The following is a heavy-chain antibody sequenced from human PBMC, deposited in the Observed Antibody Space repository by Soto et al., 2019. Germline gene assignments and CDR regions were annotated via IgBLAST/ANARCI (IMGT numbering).Heavy chain of an antibody. CDR2: ISYDGSNK. CDR1: GFTFSSYG. J-gene: IGHJ6*02. V-gene: IGHV3-30*18. D-gene: IGHD3-3*01. Sequence: GGSLRLSCAASGFTFSSYGMHWVRQAPGKGLEWVAVISYDGSNKYYADSVKGRFTISRDNSKNTLYLQMNSLRAEDTAVYYCAKGFEYYDFWSGYSYYYGMDVWGQGATVTVSS. CDR3: AKGFEYYDFWSGYSYYYGMDV.